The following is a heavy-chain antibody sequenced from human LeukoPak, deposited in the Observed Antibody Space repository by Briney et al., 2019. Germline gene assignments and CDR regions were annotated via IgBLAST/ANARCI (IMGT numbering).Heavy chain of an antibody. CDR1: GFAFDDYA. V-gene: IGHV3-23*01. CDR3: AKATIPTVVTPGRLDY. J-gene: IGHJ4*02. CDR2: ITNSGGGT. Sequence: GGSLRLSCAASGFAFDDYAMSWVRQAPGKGLEWVASITNSGGGTAYADSVKGRFTISRDNSKSTLFLQLNTLMAEDTAIYYCAKATIPTVVTPGRLDYWGQGILVTVSS. D-gene: IGHD4-23*01.